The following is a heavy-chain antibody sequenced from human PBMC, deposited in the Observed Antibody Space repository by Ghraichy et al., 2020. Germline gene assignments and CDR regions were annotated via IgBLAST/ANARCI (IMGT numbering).Heavy chain of an antibody. CDR1: DGSINKYY. D-gene: IGHD4-17*01. CDR2: IYTSGST. J-gene: IGHJ4*02. V-gene: IGHV4-4*09. Sequence: SETLSLICTVSDGSINKYYWSWIRQSPGRGLQWIGSIYTSGSTKYSPSLQSRVSISVDTSKNQFSLSLESLTAADTAVYYCARSPLHGDYQDFSYFFDLWGQGTLVTVSS. CDR3: ARSPLHGDYQDFSYFFDL.